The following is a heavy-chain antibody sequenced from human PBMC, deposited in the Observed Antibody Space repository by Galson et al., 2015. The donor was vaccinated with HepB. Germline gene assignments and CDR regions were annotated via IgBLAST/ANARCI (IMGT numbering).Heavy chain of an antibody. D-gene: IGHD3-9*01. CDR3: ARGLRFFDSSFDWYFDV. J-gene: IGHJ2*01. CDR1: DATISRFY. Sequence: ETLSLTCTVSDATISRFYWNWIRQIPGKGLEWIRYVHSSGTTNYNPSLKSRAIILGGTSRNQFSLTLTSLTPADTAIYYCARGLRFFDSSFDWYFDVWGRGAHVTVYS. CDR2: VHSSGTT. V-gene: IGHV4-59*12.